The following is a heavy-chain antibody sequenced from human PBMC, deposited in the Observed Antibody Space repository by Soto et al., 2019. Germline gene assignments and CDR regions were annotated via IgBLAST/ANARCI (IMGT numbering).Heavy chain of an antibody. V-gene: IGHV1-18*04. CDR3: ARDSSTYGLDV. D-gene: IGHD6-6*01. J-gene: IGHJ6*02. CDR2: ISAYNGNT. Sequence: GDSVMVSCKASGCTFPSYCTSWVRQALGQGLEWMGWISAYNGNTNYAQKLQGRVTMTTDTSTSTAYMELRSLGSDDTAVYYCARDSSTYGLDVWGQGTTVTVSS. CDR1: GCTFPSYC.